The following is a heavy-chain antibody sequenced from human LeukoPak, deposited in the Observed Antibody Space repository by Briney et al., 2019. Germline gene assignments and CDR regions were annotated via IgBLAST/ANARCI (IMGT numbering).Heavy chain of an antibody. CDR1: GGSISSSSYY. D-gene: IGHD6-13*01. V-gene: IGHV4-39*01. CDR3: ARPHSSSWYFDY. J-gene: IGHJ4*02. Sequence: PSETLSLTCTVSGGSISSSSYYWGWIRQPPGKGLEWIGSIYYSGSTYYNPSLKSRVTISVDTSKNQFSLKLSSVTAADTAVYYCARPHSSSWYFDYWGRGTLVTVSS. CDR2: IYYSGST.